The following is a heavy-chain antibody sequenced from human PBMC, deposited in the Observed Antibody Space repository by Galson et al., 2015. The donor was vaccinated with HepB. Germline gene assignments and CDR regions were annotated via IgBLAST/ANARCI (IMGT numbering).Heavy chain of an antibody. V-gene: IGHV1-69*04. CDR2: IIPILGIA. Sequence: QSGAAVKKPGESLKISCKASGGTFSSYAISWVRQAPGQGLEWMGRIIPILGIANYAQKFQGRVTITADKSTSTAYMELSSLRSEDTAVYYCARAYSSRVPFDYYYYMDVWGKGTTVTVSS. J-gene: IGHJ6*03. D-gene: IGHD6-13*01. CDR1: GGTFSSYA. CDR3: ARAYSSRVPFDYYYYMDV.